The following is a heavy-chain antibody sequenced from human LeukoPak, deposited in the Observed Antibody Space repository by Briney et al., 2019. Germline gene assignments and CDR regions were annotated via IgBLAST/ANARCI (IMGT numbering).Heavy chain of an antibody. J-gene: IGHJ4*02. V-gene: IGHV3-30*04. D-gene: IGHD3-10*01. CDR2: ISYDGSNK. CDR3: AKDVYYGSGILGY. CDR1: GFTFSSYA. Sequence: GGSLRLSCAASGFTFSSYAMHWVRQAPGKGLEWVAVISYDGSNKYYADSVEGRFTISRDNSKNTLYLQMNSLRAEDTAVYYCAKDVYYGSGILGYWGQGTLVTVSS.